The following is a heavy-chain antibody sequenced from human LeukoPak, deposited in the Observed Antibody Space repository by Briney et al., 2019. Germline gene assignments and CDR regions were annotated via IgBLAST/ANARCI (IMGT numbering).Heavy chain of an antibody. CDR3: ATHHDYSNSNYFDF. V-gene: IGHV3-23*01. J-gene: IGHJ4*02. D-gene: IGHD4-11*01. CDR2: FSSAGSST. Sequence: PGGSLRLSCAASGFTFSSYAMSWVRQAPGKGLEWVSAFSSAGSSTNYADSVKGRFTISRDNSKNTLYLQMNSLRVEDTAVYYCATHHDYSNSNYFDFWGPGTLVTVSS. CDR1: GFTFSSYA.